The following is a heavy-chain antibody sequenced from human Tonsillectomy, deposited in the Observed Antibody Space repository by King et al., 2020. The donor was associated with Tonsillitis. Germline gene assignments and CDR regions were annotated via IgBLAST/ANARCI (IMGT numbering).Heavy chain of an antibody. CDR2: ISSSGYTI. CDR3: ARDSGASRAFDF. CDR1: GFTFGDYY. V-gene: IGHV3-11*01. Sequence: VQLVESGGGLVKPEGSLRLSCAASGFTFGDYYMIWIRQAPGKGLEGVSYISSSGYTIYYADSVKGRFTISRDNAKNSLYLQMNSLRSEDTAVYYCARDSGASRAFDFWRQGTMVTVSS. J-gene: IGHJ3*01.